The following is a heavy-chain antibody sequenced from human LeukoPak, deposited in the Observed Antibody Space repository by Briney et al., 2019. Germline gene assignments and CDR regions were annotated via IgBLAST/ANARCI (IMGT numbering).Heavy chain of an antibody. CDR1: GFTFSDHY. J-gene: IGHJ4*02. D-gene: IGHD3-10*01. V-gene: IGHV3-72*01. CDR3: ARSYGSGTYPFDY. CDR2: TRKKVNSYTT. Sequence: GGSLRLSCAASGFTFSDHYMDWVRQAPGKGLEWVGRTRKKVNSYTTEYAASVKGRLTISRDDSKNSLYLQTNSLKTEDTAVYYCARSYGSGTYPFDYWGQGTLVTVSS.